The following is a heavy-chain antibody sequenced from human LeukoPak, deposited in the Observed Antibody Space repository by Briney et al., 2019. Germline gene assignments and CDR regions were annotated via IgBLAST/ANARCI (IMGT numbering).Heavy chain of an antibody. Sequence: PSETLSLTCTVSGGSISSYYWSWIRQPAGKGLEWIGRIYTSGSANYNPSLKSRVTMSVDTSKNQFSLKLSSVTAADTAVYYCARGPGVTIFGVAMGFDYWGQGTLVTVSS. J-gene: IGHJ4*02. CDR2: IYTSGSA. D-gene: IGHD3-3*01. CDR3: ARGPGVTIFGVAMGFDY. V-gene: IGHV4-4*07. CDR1: GGSISSYY.